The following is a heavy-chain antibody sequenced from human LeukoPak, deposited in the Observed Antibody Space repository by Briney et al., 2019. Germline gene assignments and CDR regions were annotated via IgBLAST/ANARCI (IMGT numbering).Heavy chain of an antibody. CDR2: ISYDGSNK. CDR3: AKNGGSGYYGPYYGMDV. J-gene: IGHJ6*02. Sequence: GGSLRLSCAASGFTFSSYGMHWVRQAPGKGLEWVAVISYDGSNKYYADSVKGRFTISRDNSKNTLYLQMNSLRAEDTAVYYCAKNGGSGYYGPYYGMDVWGQGTTVTVSS. CDR1: GFTFSSYG. D-gene: IGHD3-22*01. V-gene: IGHV3-30*18.